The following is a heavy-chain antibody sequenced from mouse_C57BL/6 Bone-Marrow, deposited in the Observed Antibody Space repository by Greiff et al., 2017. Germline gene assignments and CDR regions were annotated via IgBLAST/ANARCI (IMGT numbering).Heavy chain of an antibody. CDR1: GYTFTSYW. D-gene: IGHD1-1*01. V-gene: IGHV1-59*01. CDR3: ARYSTTVVATDWYFDV. Sequence: QVQLQQSGAELVRPGTSVKLSCKASGYTFTSYWMRWVKQRPGQGLEWIGVIDPSDSYTNYNQKFKGKATLTVDTSSSTAYMQLSSLTSEDSAVYYCARYSTTVVATDWYFDVWGTGTTVTVSS. J-gene: IGHJ1*03. CDR2: IDPSDSYT.